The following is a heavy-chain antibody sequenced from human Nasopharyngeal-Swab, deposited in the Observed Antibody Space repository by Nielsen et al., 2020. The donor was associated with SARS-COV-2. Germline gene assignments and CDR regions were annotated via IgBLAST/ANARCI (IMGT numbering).Heavy chain of an antibody. V-gene: IGHV1-8*01. CDR3: AKGVYYYGSGSYWGGFDY. CDR2: MNPNSGNT. D-gene: IGHD3-10*01. Sequence: WVRQAPGQGLEWMGWMNPNSGNTGYAQKFQGRVTMTRNTSISTAYMELSSLRAEDTAVYYCAKGVYYYGSGSYWGGFDYWGQGTLVTVSS. J-gene: IGHJ4*02.